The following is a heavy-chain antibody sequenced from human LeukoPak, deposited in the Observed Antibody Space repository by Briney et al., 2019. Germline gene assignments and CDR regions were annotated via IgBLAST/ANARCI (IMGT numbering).Heavy chain of an antibody. CDR3: AKVDPGTYCSSTSCSDY. Sequence: PGGSLRLSCAASGFTFSSYGMHWVRQAPGKGLEWVAFIRYDGSNKYYADSVKGRFTISRDNSKNTLYLQMNSLRAGDTAVYYCAKVDPGTYCSSTSCSDYWGQGTLVTVSS. CDR1: GFTFSSYG. CDR2: IRYDGSNK. D-gene: IGHD2-2*01. V-gene: IGHV3-30*02. J-gene: IGHJ4*02.